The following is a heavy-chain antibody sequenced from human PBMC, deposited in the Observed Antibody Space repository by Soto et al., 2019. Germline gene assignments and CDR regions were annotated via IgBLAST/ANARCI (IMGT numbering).Heavy chain of an antibody. V-gene: IGHV1-18*01. D-gene: IGHD3-10*01. CDR2: ISAYNGNT. J-gene: IGHJ4*02. CDR1: GYTFTSYG. Sequence: QVQLVQSGAEVKKPGASVKVSCKASGYTFTSYGISWVRQAPGQRLEWMGWISAYNGNTNYPQKLQGRVTMTTDTTTNTAYMELRGLRSDDTAVYYCPGGRSGSRSPYYYGSGTADYWGQGTLVTVSS. CDR3: PGGRSGSRSPYYYGSGTADY.